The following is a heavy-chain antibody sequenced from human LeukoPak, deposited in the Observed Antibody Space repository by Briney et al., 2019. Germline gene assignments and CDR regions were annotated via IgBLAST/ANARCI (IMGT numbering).Heavy chain of an antibody. CDR3: ARHSSSWYVGAFDI. D-gene: IGHD6-13*01. Sequence: ASVKVSCKASGYTFTIYGISSVRQAPGQGLEWMGWISAFNGNTNYAQKLQCRVTMTTDTSTRTAHLDLRSLSCRDTAVYYCARHSSSWYVGAFDIWGQGTMVTVSS. CDR1: GYTFTIYG. J-gene: IGHJ3*02. V-gene: IGHV1-18*01. CDR2: ISAFNGNT.